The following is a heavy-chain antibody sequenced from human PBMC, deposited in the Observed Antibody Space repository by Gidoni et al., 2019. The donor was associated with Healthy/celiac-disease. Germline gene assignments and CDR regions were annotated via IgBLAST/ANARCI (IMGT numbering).Heavy chain of an antibody. CDR1: GGSISSGSYY. CDR2: NYTSGST. CDR3: ALGGWFECYFDY. J-gene: IGHJ4*02. Sequence: QVQLQASGPGLVKPSQTLSLTCTLSGGSISSGSYYRGWIRQPAEKGLEWSGRNYTSGSTNYNPSLKSRVTISVDTSKNQFSLKLSSVTAADTAVYYCALGGWFECYFDYWGQGTLVTVSS. V-gene: IGHV4-61*02. D-gene: IGHD6-19*01.